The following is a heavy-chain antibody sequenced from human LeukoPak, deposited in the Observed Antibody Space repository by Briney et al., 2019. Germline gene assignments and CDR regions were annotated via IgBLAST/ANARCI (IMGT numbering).Heavy chain of an antibody. CDR2: ISFDGSDA. V-gene: IGHV3-74*01. J-gene: IGHJ5*02. Sequence: QTGGFLRLSCAASGFTFSGFWMHWVRQAPGKGLVWVSCISFDGSDATYADPVKGRFTISRDNAKNTLHLQMDSLTVEDTAVYYCAVSNWMDPWGQGTLVTVSS. CDR3: AVSNWMDP. CDR1: GFTFSGFW.